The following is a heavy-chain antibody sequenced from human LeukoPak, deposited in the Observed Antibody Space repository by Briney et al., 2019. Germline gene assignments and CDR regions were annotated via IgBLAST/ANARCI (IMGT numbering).Heavy chain of an antibody. CDR3: ARKTVAARPYYYYYMDV. J-gene: IGHJ6*03. D-gene: IGHD6-6*01. CDR1: GFTFSNYW. V-gene: IGHV3-74*01. Sequence: GSLRLSCAASGFTFSNYWMHWVRQAPGKGLVWVSRINSDGINTSYADSVKGRFTISRDNAKNSLYLQMNSLRAEDTAVYYCARKTVAARPYYYYYMDVWGKGTTVAVSS. CDR2: INSDGINT.